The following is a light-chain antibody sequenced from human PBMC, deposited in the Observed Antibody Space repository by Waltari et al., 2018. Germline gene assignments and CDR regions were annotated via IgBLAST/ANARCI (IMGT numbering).Light chain of an antibody. CDR3: SSYTSSSTLV. CDR1: SNDVGTYTY. Sequence: QSALTQPASVSGSPGQSLTISCTGVSNDVGTYTYVPWYHKHPGKAPKLIIFEVRHRPSGVSNRFSASKSGNKASLTISGLQTEDEADYYCSSYTSSSTLVFGGGTKVTVL. J-gene: IGLJ2*01. V-gene: IGLV2-14*01. CDR2: EVR.